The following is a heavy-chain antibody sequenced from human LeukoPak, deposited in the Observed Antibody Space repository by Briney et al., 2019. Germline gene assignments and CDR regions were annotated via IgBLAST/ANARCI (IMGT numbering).Heavy chain of an antibody. D-gene: IGHD6-13*01. CDR2: VFYPGST. Sequence: SETLSLTCTVSGGSINSHYWSWIRQSPGKGLEWIGYVFYPGSTNYNPSLKSRVTMSLDTSRDQFSLRLTSVTAADTAIYYCASRPAGSTWYGVFDYWSQGTLVTVSS. CDR1: GGSINSHY. V-gene: IGHV4-59*11. J-gene: IGHJ4*02. CDR3: ASRPAGSTWYGVFDY.